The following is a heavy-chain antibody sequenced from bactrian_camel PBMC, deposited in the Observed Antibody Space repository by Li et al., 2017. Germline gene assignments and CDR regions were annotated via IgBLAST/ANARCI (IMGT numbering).Heavy chain of an antibody. V-gene: IGHV3S1*01. CDR1: GFPFTRYG. Sequence: VQLVESGGGLVQPGGSLRLSCAASGFPFTRYGADWVRQAPGKGLEWVSAINGGGGSTCYADSVKGRFTISRDYAKDTLYLQMNGLKTEDTAVYYCAKTGDGGSWGEYNYWGQGTQVTVS. CDR3: AKTGDGGSWGEYNY. CDR2: INGGGGST. D-gene: IGHD6*01. J-gene: IGHJ4*01.